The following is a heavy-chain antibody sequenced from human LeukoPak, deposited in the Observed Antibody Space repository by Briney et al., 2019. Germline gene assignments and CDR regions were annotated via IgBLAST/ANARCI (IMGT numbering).Heavy chain of an antibody. D-gene: IGHD1-26*01. Sequence: GGSLRLSCAASGFTFSSYSMNWVRQAPGKGLEWVSYISTTSRTIHYADSVKGRFTISRDNAKNSLYLQMNSLRAEDTAFYYCARGLGATVFDPSDPWGQGTMVSVSS. CDR1: GFTFSSYS. V-gene: IGHV3-48*01. CDR2: ISTTSRTI. J-gene: IGHJ3*01. CDR3: ARGLGATVFDPSDP.